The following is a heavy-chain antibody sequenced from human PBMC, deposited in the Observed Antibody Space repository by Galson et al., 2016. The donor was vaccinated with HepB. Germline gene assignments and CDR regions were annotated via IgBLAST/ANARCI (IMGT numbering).Heavy chain of an antibody. J-gene: IGHJ6*03. V-gene: IGHV3-30*03. CDR1: GFTFSPYS. D-gene: IGHD1-26*01. Sequence: SLRLSCAASGFTFSPYSMDWVRQAPGKGLEWVAVISKTGDTTFYGDSVKGRFTISRDNSKNTVERQIHSLRSEDAAVYFCARDFKLGAPDYMDVWGKGTTVTVS. CDR2: ISKTGDTT. CDR3: ARDFKLGAPDYMDV.